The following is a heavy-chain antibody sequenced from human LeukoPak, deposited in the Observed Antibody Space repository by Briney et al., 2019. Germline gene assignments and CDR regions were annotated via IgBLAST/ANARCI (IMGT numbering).Heavy chain of an antibody. CDR3: AREELGSSLGFDP. Sequence: GGSLRLSCAASGFTFSSYTIHWVRQPPGKGLEWVAVISFDGSNKYYADSVKGRFTISRDNSKNTLYLQMNSLRAEYTAVYYCAREELGSSLGFDPWGQGTLVTVSS. CDR1: GFTFSSYT. CDR2: ISFDGSNK. V-gene: IGHV3-30-3*01. J-gene: IGHJ5*02. D-gene: IGHD3-16*01.